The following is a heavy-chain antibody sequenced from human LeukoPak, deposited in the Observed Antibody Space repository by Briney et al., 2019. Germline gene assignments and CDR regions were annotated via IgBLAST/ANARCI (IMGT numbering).Heavy chain of an antibody. CDR3: ARVRGDYGDYKEKWFDP. J-gene: IGHJ5*02. V-gene: IGHV1-18*01. D-gene: IGHD4-17*01. CDR2: ISAYNGNT. Sequence: GASVKVSCKASGGTFSSYAISWVRQAPGQGLEWMGWISAYNGNTNYAQKLQGRVTTTTDTSTSTAYMELRSLRSDDTAVYYCARVRGDYGDYKEKWFDPWGQGTLVTVSS. CDR1: GGTFSSYA.